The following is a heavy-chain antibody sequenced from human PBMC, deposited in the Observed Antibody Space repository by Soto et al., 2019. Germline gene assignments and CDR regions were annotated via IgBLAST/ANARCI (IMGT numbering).Heavy chain of an antibody. CDR3: AKRVTNYYYSDMDV. V-gene: IGHV3-23*01. CDR1: GFTFSSYA. Sequence: EVQLLESGGGLVQPGGSLRLSCAASGFTFSSYAMSWVRQAPGKGLEWVSAISGSGGSTYYADSVKGRFTISRDNSKNTLYLQMTSLRAEDTAVYYCAKRVTNYYYSDMDVWGKGTTVTVSS. D-gene: IGHD4-4*01. J-gene: IGHJ6*03. CDR2: ISGSGGST.